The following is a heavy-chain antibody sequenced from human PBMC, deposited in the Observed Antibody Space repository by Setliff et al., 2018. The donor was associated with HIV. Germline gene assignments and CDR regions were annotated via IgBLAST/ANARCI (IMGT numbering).Heavy chain of an antibody. CDR1: GGSFSTYY. Sequence: SETLSLTCTVSGGSFSTYYWSWIRQPAGEGLEYIGRVHSTGTTIYNPSLKSRVTMSVDTSKNQRSLKLRSVTAADTAVYYCARARITMTGGRLEPYAFDRWGQGTKVTVSS. CDR3: ARARITMTGGRLEPYAFDR. CDR2: VHSTGTT. V-gene: IGHV4-4*07. D-gene: IGHD3-22*01. J-gene: IGHJ3*01.